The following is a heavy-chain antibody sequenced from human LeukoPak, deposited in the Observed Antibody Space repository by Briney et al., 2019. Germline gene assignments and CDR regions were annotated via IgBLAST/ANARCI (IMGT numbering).Heavy chain of an antibody. CDR2: MNSDGSST. Sequence: QPGGSLRLSCAASGFPFSNYWMHWVRQAPGKGLVWVSRMNSDGSSTSYADSVKGRFTISRDNAKNTLYLQMYSLRAEDAAVYYCTIQDPPMVITPYYFDCWGQGTLVTVSS. CDR1: GFPFSNYW. D-gene: IGHD3-3*01. V-gene: IGHV3-74*01. CDR3: TIQDPPMVITPYYFDC. J-gene: IGHJ4*02.